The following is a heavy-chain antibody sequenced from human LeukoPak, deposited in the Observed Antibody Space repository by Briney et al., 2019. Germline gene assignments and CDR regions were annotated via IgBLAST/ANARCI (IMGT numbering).Heavy chain of an antibody. CDR3: ARAAILYGDYGNWFDP. J-gene: IGHJ5*02. V-gene: IGHV1-46*01. Sequence: ASVKVSCKASGYTFITYYMHWVRQAPGQGLEWMGIINPSGGSTNYAQKFQGRVTMTRDTSTSTVYMELSSLRSEDTAVYYCARAAILYGDYGNWFDPWGQGTLVTVSS. D-gene: IGHD4-17*01. CDR1: GYTFITYY. CDR2: INPSGGST.